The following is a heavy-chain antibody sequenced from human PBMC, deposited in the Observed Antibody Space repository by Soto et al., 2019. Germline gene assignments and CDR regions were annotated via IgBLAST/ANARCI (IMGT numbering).Heavy chain of an antibody. V-gene: IGHV3-23*01. CDR2: ISGSGGST. D-gene: IGHD3-9*01. CDR1: GFTFSIYS. J-gene: IGHJ6*02. Sequence: SLRLSCAASGFTFSIYSMNWVRQAPGKGLEWVSLISGSGGSTHYADSVEGRFTISRDNSKNTLYLEMDSLRAEDTAVYYCAKAVKYDVLTGYYKGPDYYGMDVWGQGTTVTVSS. CDR3: AKAVKYDVLTGYYKGPDYYGMDV.